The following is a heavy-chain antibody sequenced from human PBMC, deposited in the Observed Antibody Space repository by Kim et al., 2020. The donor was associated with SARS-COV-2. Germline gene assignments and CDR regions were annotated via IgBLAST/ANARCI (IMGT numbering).Heavy chain of an antibody. CDR1: GFTFSSYA. Sequence: GGSLRLSCAASGFTFSSYAMSWVRQAPGKGLEWVSAISGSGGSTYYADSVKGRFTISRDNSKNTLYLQMNSLRAEDTAVYYCAKDXSRITIFGVVTRGGMXVWGQXXTVTVSS. CDR2: ISGSGGST. D-gene: IGHD3-3*01. V-gene: IGHV3-23*01. CDR3: AKDXSRITIFGVVTRGGMXV. J-gene: IGHJ6*02.